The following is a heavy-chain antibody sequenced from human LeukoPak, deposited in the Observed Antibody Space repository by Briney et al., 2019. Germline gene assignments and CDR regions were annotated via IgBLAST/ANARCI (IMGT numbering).Heavy chain of an antibody. Sequence: GGSLRLSCAASGFTFSSYSMNWVRQAPGKGLEWVSSISSSSSYIYYADSVKGRFTISRDNAKNSLYLQMNSLRAEDTAVYYCARDSTIVGTPTSDYWGQGTLVTVSS. CDR1: GFTFSSYS. CDR2: ISSSSSYI. V-gene: IGHV3-21*01. CDR3: ARDSTIVGTPTSDY. J-gene: IGHJ4*02. D-gene: IGHD1-26*01.